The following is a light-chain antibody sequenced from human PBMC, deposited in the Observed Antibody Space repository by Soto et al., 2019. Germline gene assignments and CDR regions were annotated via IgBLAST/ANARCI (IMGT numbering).Light chain of an antibody. CDR1: QGISDY. V-gene: IGKV3-15*01. CDR3: QQYKNWPL. J-gene: IGKJ5*01. Sequence: MSHSPSSLPASVGDRVTITCRASQGISDYLAWYQQKPGQAPRLLLYGASTRATGIPVRFSGSGFGTEFTLTISSLQSEDFAVYYCQQYKNWPLFGQGTDWRL. CDR2: GAS.